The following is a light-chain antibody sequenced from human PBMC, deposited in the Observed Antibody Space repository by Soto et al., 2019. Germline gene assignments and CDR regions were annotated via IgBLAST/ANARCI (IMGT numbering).Light chain of an antibody. J-gene: IGKJ5*01. V-gene: IGKV1-39*01. CDR3: QQRSSPPIT. Sequence: DIQMTQSPSSLSASVGDRVTITCRASQSISSYLNWYQQKPGKAPNILIYAASSLQSGVPSRFSGSGSGTEFTLTISSLRPEDFASYYCQQRSSPPITFGQGTRLEIE. CDR2: AAS. CDR1: QSISSY.